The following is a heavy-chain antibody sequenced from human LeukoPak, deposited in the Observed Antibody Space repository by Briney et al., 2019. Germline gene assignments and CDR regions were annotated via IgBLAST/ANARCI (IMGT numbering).Heavy chain of an antibody. CDR2: IHYSGLT. D-gene: IGHD1-7*01. Sequence: PSETLSLTCTVSVGSVNGYYWNWIRQAPGKGLEWIGFIHYSGLTVYSPSLQSRVSMSVDTSRNQFSLDLSSVTAADTALYYCARDPPEDEWNSLDSWGQGTLVTVSS. V-gene: IGHV4-59*02. CDR1: VGSVNGYY. CDR3: ARDPPEDEWNSLDS. J-gene: IGHJ4*02.